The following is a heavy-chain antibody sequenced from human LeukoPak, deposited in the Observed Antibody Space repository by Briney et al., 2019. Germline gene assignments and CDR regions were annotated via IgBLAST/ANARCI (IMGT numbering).Heavy chain of an antibody. D-gene: IGHD2-15*01. CDR2: ISTIGST. V-gene: IGHV4-61*02. CDR1: GGSISSSNYY. Sequence: PSETLSLTCTVSGGSISSSNYYWSWIRQPAGKGLEWIGRISTIGSTNYNPSLNSRVTISIDTSKNQFSLKLSYVTAADTAVYYCARDGCGGSCFHYYYYYMDVWGKGTTVTISS. J-gene: IGHJ6*03. CDR3: ARDGCGGSCFHYYYYYMDV.